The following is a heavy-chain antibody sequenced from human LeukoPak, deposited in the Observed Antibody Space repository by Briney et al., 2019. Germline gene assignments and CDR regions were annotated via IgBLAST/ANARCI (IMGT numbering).Heavy chain of an antibody. Sequence: SVKVSCKASGGTFSSYAISWVRQAPGQGLEWMGRIIPIFGIANYAQKFQGRVTITADKSTSTAYMELSSLRSEDTAVYYCARDGDGYPSGNWLDPWGQGTLVTVSS. V-gene: IGHV1-69*04. CDR3: ARDGDGYPSGNWLDP. D-gene: IGHD5-24*01. CDR2: IIPIFGIA. J-gene: IGHJ5*02. CDR1: GGTFSSYA.